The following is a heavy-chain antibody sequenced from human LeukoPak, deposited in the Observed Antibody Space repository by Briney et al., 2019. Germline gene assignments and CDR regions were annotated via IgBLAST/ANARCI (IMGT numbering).Heavy chain of an antibody. CDR2: IYYSGST. Sequence: SETLSLTCTVSGGSISSYYWSWIRQPPGKGLEWIGYIYYSGSTNYNPSLKSRVTISVDTSKNQFSLNLNSVTAADTAVYYCAREGSALLWRAFDIWGQGTLVTVSS. D-gene: IGHD2-15*01. CDR1: GGSISSYY. J-gene: IGHJ3*02. CDR3: AREGSALLWRAFDI. V-gene: IGHV4-59*12.